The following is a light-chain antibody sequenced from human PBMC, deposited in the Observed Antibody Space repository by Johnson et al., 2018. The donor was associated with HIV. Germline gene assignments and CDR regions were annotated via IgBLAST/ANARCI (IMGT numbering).Light chain of an antibody. Sequence: QSVLTQPPSVSAAPGQKVTISCSGSSSNIGNNYVSWYQQLPGTAPKLLIYDNNKRPSGIPDRFSPSKSGTSAPLAITGLQTGAEADYYCGTWDSSLSAYVFGTGTKVTVL. V-gene: IGLV1-51*01. CDR2: DNN. CDR3: GTWDSSLSAYV. J-gene: IGLJ1*01. CDR1: SSNIGNNY.